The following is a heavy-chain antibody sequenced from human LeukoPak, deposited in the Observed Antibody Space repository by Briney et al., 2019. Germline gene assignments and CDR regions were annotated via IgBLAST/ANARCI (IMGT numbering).Heavy chain of an antibody. Sequence: SRTLSLTCTVSGGSISSGGYYWSWIRQPPGKGLEWIGYIYHSGSTYYNPSLKSRVTISVDTSKNQFSLKLSSVTAADTAVYYCARPGPRWNYKGWFDPWGQGTLVTVSS. CDR3: ARPGPRWNYKGWFDP. J-gene: IGHJ5*02. CDR2: IYHSGST. D-gene: IGHD1-7*01. V-gene: IGHV4-30-2*01. CDR1: GGSISSGGYY.